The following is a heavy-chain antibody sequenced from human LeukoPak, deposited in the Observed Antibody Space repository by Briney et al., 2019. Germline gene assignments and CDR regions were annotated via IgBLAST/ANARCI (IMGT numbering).Heavy chain of an antibody. CDR2: INPNSGGT. CDR1: GYTFTDYY. V-gene: IGHV1-2*02. J-gene: IGHJ3*02. D-gene: IGHD6-13*01. Sequence: GASVKVSCKASGYTFTDYYMHWVRQAPGQGLEWMGWINPNSGGTKSAQKFQGRVTMTRDTSITSAYMELNRLTSDDTALYDCARPGSSWNLDAFDIWGQGTMVTVSS. CDR3: ARPGSSWNLDAFDI.